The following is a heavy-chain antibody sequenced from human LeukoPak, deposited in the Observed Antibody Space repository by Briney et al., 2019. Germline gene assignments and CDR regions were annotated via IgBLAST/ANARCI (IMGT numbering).Heavy chain of an antibody. CDR3: ARDPLGG. D-gene: IGHD3-10*01. V-gene: IGHV4-39*07. CDR1: GGSISSSSYY. Sequence: PSETLSLTCTVSGGSISSSSYYWGWIRQPPGKGLEWIGSIYYSGSTYYNPSLKSRVTISVDTSKNQFSLKLSSVTAADTAVYYCARDPLGGWGQGTLVTVSS. CDR2: IYYSGST. J-gene: IGHJ4*02.